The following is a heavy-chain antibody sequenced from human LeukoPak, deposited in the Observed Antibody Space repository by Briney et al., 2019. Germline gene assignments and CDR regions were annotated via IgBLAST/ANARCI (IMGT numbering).Heavy chain of an antibody. D-gene: IGHD3-3*01. V-gene: IGHV4-30-2*01. CDR1: GGSISSGGYS. CDR2: IYHSGST. Sequence: SETLSLTCAVSGGSISSGGYSWSWIRQPPGKSLEWIGYIYHSGSTYYNPSLKSRVTISVDRSKNQFSLKLSSVTAADTAVYYCARSRITIFGVVIISSEFDYWGQGTLVTVSS. J-gene: IGHJ4*02. CDR3: ARSRITIFGVVIISSEFDY.